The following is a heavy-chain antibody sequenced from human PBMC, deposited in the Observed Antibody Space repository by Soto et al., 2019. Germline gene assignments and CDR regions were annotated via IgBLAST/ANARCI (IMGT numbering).Heavy chain of an antibody. CDR3: AKDPVPQLLPSWWFDP. CDR2: ISGAGGNT. J-gene: IGHJ5*02. D-gene: IGHD2-2*01. Sequence: EVQLLESGGGLVQPGGSLRLSCAASGFAFGAYAMTWVRQAPGRGLRWAPVISGAGGNTYYADSVKGRFTVSRDNSKKMLYLEMNSLRVEDTAIYYCAKDPVPQLLPSWWFDPWGQGTRVTVSS. V-gene: IGHV3-23*01. CDR1: GFAFGAYA.